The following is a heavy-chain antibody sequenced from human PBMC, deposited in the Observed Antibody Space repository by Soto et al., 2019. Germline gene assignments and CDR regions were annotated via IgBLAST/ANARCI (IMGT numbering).Heavy chain of an antibody. CDR1: GYIFTSYG. J-gene: IGHJ4*02. Sequence: QAHLVQSGPEAKKPGASVKVSCKGSGYIFTSYGIAWVRQAPGQGLEWMGWISAHNGKTEYAQKFRGRVTVTRDTSTSTAYLELRSLRSDDTALYYCARGRYGDYWGQGALVTVSS. CDR3: ARGRYGDY. D-gene: IGHD4-17*01. V-gene: IGHV1-18*01. CDR2: ISAHNGKT.